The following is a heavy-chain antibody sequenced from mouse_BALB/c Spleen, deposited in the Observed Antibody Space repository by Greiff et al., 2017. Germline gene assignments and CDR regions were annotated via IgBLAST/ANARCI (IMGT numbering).Heavy chain of an antibody. J-gene: IGHJ3*01. Sequence: EVQLQQSGGGLVKPGGSLKLSCAASGFTFSSYAMSWVRQTPEKRLEWVATISSGGSYTYYPDSVKGRFTISRDNAKNTLYLQMSSLRSEDTAMYYCAREATARATDWFAYWGQGTLVTVSA. CDR3: AREATARATDWFAY. V-gene: IGHV5-9-3*01. D-gene: IGHD3-2*01. CDR2: ISSGGSYT. CDR1: GFTFSSYA.